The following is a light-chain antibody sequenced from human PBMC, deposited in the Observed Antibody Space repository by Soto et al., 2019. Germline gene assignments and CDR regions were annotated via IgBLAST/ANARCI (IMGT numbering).Light chain of an antibody. J-gene: IGLJ1*01. V-gene: IGLV2-14*01. CDR2: EVT. Sequence: QSVLTQPASVSGSPGQSITISCTGTSSDVGGYNYVSWYQQHPGKAPKLMIYEVTNRPSGVSNRFSGSKSGNKASLTISGLQAEDEADYYCSSYTSRRTLVFGTGTKVTVL. CDR3: SSYTSRRTLV. CDR1: SSDVGGYNY.